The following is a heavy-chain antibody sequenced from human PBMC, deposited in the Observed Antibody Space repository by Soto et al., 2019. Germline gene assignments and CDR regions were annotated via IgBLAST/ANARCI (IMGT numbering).Heavy chain of an antibody. V-gene: IGHV4-39*01. CDR1: GGSISSSSYY. CDR3: ARLNLGIAVAGPNDAFYS. Sequence: QLQLQESGPGLVKPSETLSLTCTVSGGSISSSSYYWGWIRQPPGKGLEWIGSIYYSGSTYYNPCLKSRVTICLDTYRSQCSLELSSVTAADTAVYYCARLNLGIAVAGPNDAFYSWGQGTMVTVSS. CDR2: IYYSGST. D-gene: IGHD6-19*01. J-gene: IGHJ3*02.